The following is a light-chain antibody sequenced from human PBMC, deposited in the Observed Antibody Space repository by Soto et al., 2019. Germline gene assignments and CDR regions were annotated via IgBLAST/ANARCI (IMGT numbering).Light chain of an antibody. V-gene: IGKV3-20*01. J-gene: IGKJ1*01. CDR1: QSVSSSY. CDR2: GAS. CDR3: QQYGSARGT. Sequence: DIVFTQSPGTLSLSPGERATLSCSASQSVSSSYLAWYQQKPGQAPRLLIYGASSRATGIPDRFSGSGSGTDFTLTISRLEPEDFAVYYCQQYGSARGTFGQGTKVDIK.